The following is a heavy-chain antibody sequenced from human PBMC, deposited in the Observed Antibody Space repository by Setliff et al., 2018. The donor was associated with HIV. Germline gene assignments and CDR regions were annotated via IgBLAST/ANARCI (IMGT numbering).Heavy chain of an antibody. CDR3: ASGKGVRGVIIRGGLDV. D-gene: IGHD3-10*01. V-gene: IGHV1-8*01. CDR2: MNPNSGAT. Sequence: GPSVKVSCKTSGHPFSNYDIIWVRRATGQGLEWMGWMNPNSGATGYAQKFKDRFIMTRDTSISTAYMELSSLTSEDTAVYYCASGKGVRGVIIRGGLDVWGKGTTVTVPQ. CDR1: GHPFSNYD. J-gene: IGHJ6*04.